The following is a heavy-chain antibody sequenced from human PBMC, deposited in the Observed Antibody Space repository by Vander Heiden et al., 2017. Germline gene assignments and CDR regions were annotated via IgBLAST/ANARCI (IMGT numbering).Heavy chain of an antibody. V-gene: IGHV3-30-3*01. Sequence: QVQLVESRGGVVQLGRSLRLSCSASALTLRSHHMYWVRQAPGKGLEWVAVISYGGSNKYYADSVKGRFTISRDNYKDTLYLQMNSLGPEDTAVYYCARDGDYYGSGGPVSFGYWGQGTLVTVSS. J-gene: IGHJ4*02. D-gene: IGHD3-10*01. CDR1: ALTLRSHH. CDR2: ISYGGSNK. CDR3: ARDGDYYGSGGPVSFGY.